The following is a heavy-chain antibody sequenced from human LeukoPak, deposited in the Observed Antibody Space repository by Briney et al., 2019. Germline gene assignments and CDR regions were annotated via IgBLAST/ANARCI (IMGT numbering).Heavy chain of an antibody. J-gene: IGHJ5*02. CDR3: ARDLSGRYSSETWFDP. V-gene: IGHV4-59*12. CDR1: GGSISSYY. CDR2: LYYGGST. D-gene: IGHD1-26*01. Sequence: PSETLSLTCTVPGGSISSYYRSWIRQPPGKGPEWVGYLYYGGSTNYNPYLKSRVTISVDTSKNRFSLRLSSVTAADTAVYYCARDLSGRYSSETWFDPWGQGTLVTVSS.